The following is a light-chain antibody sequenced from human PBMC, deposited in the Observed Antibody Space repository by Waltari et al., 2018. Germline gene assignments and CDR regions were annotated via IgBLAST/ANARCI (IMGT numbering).Light chain of an antibody. J-gene: IGKJ4*01. V-gene: IGKV2-28*01. Sequence: DIVMTQSPLSLPVTPGEPASISCRSSQSLLHGDGRNFLDWYLQKPGQPPQLLIYMGANRASGVPDRFSGSGSGTYFTLKISRVEAEDVGVYYCMQARQPPYTFGGGTKVEIK. CDR1: QSLLHGDGRNF. CDR3: MQARQPPYT. CDR2: MGA.